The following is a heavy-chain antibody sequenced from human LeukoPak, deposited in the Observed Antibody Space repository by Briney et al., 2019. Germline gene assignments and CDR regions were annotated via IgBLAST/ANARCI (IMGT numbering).Heavy chain of an antibody. CDR1: GYTFTGYY. CDR3: ARRQAHDFWSGYSFDY. D-gene: IGHD3-3*01. J-gene: IGHJ4*02. CDR2: INPNSGGT. Sequence: ASVKVSCKASGYTFTGYYMHWVRQAPGQGLEWMGWINPNSGGTNYAQKFQGRVTMTRDTSISTAYMELSRLGSDDTAVYYCARRQAHDFWSGYSFDYWGQGTLVTVSS. V-gene: IGHV1-2*02.